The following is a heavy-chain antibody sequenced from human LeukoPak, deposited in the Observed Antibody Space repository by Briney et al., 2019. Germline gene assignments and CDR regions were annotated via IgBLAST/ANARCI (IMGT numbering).Heavy chain of an antibody. CDR1: GVSISSSRNY. Sequence: SETLSLTCTVAGVSISSSRNYWGWIRQPPGKGLEWIGSMYYSGSTYYNPSLKSRVIMSVDTSKNQLSLKLSSVTAADTAVCYCARAPYYQDSSGYLRVYYFDYWGQGTLVTVSS. CDR3: ARAPYYQDSSGYLRVYYFDY. D-gene: IGHD3-22*01. J-gene: IGHJ4*02. CDR2: MYYSGST. V-gene: IGHV4-39*01.